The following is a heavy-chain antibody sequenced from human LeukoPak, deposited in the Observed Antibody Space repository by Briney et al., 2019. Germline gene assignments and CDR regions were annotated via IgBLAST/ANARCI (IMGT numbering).Heavy chain of an antibody. CDR3: ARAEGYSYGQEPFDY. CDR2: INPNSGGT. CDR1: GYTFTGYY. D-gene: IGHD5-18*01. J-gene: IGHJ4*02. Sequence: ASVKVSCKASGYTFTGYYMHWVRQAPGQGLEWMGWINPNSGGTNYAQKFQGRVTMTRNTSISTAYMELSSLRSEDTAVYYCARAEGYSYGQEPFDYWGQGTLVTVSS. V-gene: IGHV1-2*02.